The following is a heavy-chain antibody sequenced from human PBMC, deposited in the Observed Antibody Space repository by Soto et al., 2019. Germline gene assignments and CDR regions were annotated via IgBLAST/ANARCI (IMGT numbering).Heavy chain of an antibody. CDR1: GYTFTSYY. V-gene: IGHV1-46*01. Sequence: QVQLVQSGAEVKQPGASVKLSCRASGYTFTSYYIHWVRQAPGQGPEWMGIINPGGGSTSSAQKFQDRVTVTRDTSTSTVFLDLSTLTSEDTAVYYCARDANAALTFHYYGMDVWGQGTTVTVSS. CDR2: INPGGGST. CDR3: ARDANAALTFHYYGMDV. J-gene: IGHJ6*02.